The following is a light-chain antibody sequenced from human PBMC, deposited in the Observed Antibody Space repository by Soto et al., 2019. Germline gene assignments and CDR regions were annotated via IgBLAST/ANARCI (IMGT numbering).Light chain of an antibody. CDR1: QRVASSY. V-gene: IGKV3-20*01. Sequence: VLTQSPGTLSLSPGERATITCRASQRVASSYLAWYQQKPGQAPRLLLYGVSSRATGIPDRFTGSGSGTDFTLAISRVEPEDFAVYFCQQSGDAPNTFGQGTRLDI. CDR3: QQSGDAPNT. CDR2: GVS. J-gene: IGKJ5*01.